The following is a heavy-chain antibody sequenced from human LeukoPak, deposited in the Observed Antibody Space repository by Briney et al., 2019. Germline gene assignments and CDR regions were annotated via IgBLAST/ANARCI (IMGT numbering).Heavy chain of an antibody. CDR2: INGDGTSP. V-gene: IGHV3-74*03. CDR1: GFIFRSYW. D-gene: IGHD6-19*01. Sequence: GGSLRLSCAASGFIFRSYWMHWVRQKPGEGPLWLSRINGDGTSPAYAHSVQGRFIISRDNAKNTLYLQMNSLRVDDTAVYYCTRQWHPPSDYWGLGTVVTVSS. J-gene: IGHJ4*02. CDR3: TRQWHPPSDY.